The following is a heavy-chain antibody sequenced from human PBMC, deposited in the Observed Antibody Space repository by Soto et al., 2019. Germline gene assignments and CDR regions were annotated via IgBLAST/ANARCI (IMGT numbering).Heavy chain of an antibody. CDR1: GGPFSGFF. J-gene: IGHJ5*02. CDR2: FNPGGST. Sequence: SETLSLTCGVHGGPFSGFFWSWIRQSPGKGLEWIGEFNPGGSTNYNPSLKSRLTISADRSTSRVSLRLTSVTAADAAVYFCARSAASFGGASYLGAWGQGTLVTVSS. D-gene: IGHD1-26*01. V-gene: IGHV4-34*01. CDR3: ARSAASFGGASYLGA.